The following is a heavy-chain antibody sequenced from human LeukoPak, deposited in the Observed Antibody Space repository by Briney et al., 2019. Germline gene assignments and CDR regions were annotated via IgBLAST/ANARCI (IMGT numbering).Heavy chain of an antibody. J-gene: IGHJ4*02. Sequence: SETLSLTCTVSGGSISGYYWTWIRQPPGKGLEWIGYTYSSGSTNYNPSLKSRVTISVDPSKSQFSLRLSSVTAADTAVYYCARHRYTSSSSYFDFWGQGTLVTVSS. CDR2: TYSSGST. V-gene: IGHV4-59*08. CDR1: GGSISGYY. CDR3: ARHRYTSSSSYFDF. D-gene: IGHD6-6*01.